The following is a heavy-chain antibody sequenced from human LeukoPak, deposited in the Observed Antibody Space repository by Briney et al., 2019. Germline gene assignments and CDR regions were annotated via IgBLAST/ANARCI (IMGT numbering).Heavy chain of an antibody. Sequence: GGSLRLSCAASGFTVSSNYMSWVRQAPGKGLEWVSVIYSGGSTYYADSVKGRFTISRDNSKNTLYLQMNSLRAEDTAVYYCARGGSYFPYYFDYWGQGTLVTVSS. CDR3: ARGGSYFPYYFDY. J-gene: IGHJ4*02. V-gene: IGHV3-53*01. CDR1: GFTVSSNY. D-gene: IGHD1-26*01. CDR2: IYSGGST.